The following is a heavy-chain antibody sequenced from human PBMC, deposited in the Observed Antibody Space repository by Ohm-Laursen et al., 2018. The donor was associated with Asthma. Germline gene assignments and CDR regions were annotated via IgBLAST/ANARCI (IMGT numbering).Heavy chain of an antibody. J-gene: IGHJ4*02. CDR1: GFTFRSYA. V-gene: IGHV3-30*04. CDR3: AKDFLSMVAATPLDY. CDR2: ISYDGSNK. D-gene: IGHD2-15*01. Sequence: SLRLSCTASGFTFRSYAMHWVRQAPGKGLEWVAVISYDGSNKYYADSVKGRFTISRDNSKNTLYLQMNSLRAEDTAVYYCAKDFLSMVAATPLDYWGQGTLVTVSS.